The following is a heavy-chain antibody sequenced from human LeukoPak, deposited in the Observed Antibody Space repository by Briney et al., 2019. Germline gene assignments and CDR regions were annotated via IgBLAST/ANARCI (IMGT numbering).Heavy chain of an antibody. CDR3: ARANGVYNYGFDY. J-gene: IGHJ4*02. D-gene: IGHD5-18*01. CDR2: IIPIFGTA. CDR1: GGTFSSYA. V-gene: IGHV1-69*05. Sequence: GASVKVSCKASGGTFSSYAIRWVRQAPGQGLEWMGRIIPIFGTANYAQKFQGRVTITTDESTSTAYMELSSLRSEDTAVYYCARANGVYNYGFDYWGQGTLVTVSS.